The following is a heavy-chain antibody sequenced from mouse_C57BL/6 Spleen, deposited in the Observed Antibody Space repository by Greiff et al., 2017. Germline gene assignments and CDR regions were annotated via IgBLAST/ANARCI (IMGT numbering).Heavy chain of an antibody. CDR3: ARGITTVVAHWYFDV. V-gene: IGHV1-54*01. CDR1: GYAFTHYL. CDR2: INPGSGGT. J-gene: IGHJ1*03. D-gene: IGHD1-1*01. Sequence: QVQLQQSGAELVRPGTSVKVSCKASGYAFTHYLIEWVKQRPGQGLEWIGVINPGSGGTNYNEKFKGKATLTADKSSSTAYMQLSSLTSEDSAVYFCARGITTVVAHWYFDVWGTGTTVTVSS.